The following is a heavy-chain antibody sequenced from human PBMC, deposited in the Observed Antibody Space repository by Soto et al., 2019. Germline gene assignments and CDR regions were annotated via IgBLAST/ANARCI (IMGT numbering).Heavy chain of an antibody. V-gene: IGHV3-30*18. CDR2: ISYDGSNK. CDR3: AKAHYSSSWYGTWPVWFDP. Sequence: ESGGGVVQPGRSLRLSCAASGFTFSSYGMHWVRQAPGKGLEWVAVISYDGSNKYYADSVKGRFTISRDNSKNTLYLQMNSLRAEDTAVYYCAKAHYSSSWYGTWPVWFDPWGQGTLVTVSS. D-gene: IGHD6-13*01. J-gene: IGHJ5*02. CDR1: GFTFSSYG.